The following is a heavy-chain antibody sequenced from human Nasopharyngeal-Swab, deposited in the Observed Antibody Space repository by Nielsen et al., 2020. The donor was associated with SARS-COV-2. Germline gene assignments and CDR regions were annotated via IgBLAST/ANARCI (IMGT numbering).Heavy chain of an antibody. Sequence: ESLKISCAVYGGSFSGYYWSWIRQPPGKGLEWIGEINHSGSTNYNPSLKSRVTISVDTSKNQFSLELSSVTAADTAVYYCARFYSYGYRPRFDYWGQGTLVTVSS. D-gene: IGHD5-18*01. V-gene: IGHV4-34*01. CDR3: ARFYSYGYRPRFDY. CDR2: INHSGST. J-gene: IGHJ4*02. CDR1: GGSFSGYY.